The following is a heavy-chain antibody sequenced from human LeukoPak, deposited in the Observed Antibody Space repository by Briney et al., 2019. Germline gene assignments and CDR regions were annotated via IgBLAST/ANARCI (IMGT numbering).Heavy chain of an antibody. J-gene: IGHJ4*02. CDR1: GDTFTSYA. CDR3: ARSLNSRLTDY. Sequence: ASVKVSCQASGDTFTSYAVSWVRQAPGQGLEWVGWISAYNGDTNYTQQLQGGVTMTTDTSASTAYMELRSLRSDDTAVYYCARSLNSRLTDYWGQGTLVTVSS. CDR2: ISAYNGDT. V-gene: IGHV1-18*01. D-gene: IGHD6-13*01.